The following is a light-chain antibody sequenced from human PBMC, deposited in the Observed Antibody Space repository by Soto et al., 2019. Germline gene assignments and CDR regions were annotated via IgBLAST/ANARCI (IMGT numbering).Light chain of an antibody. CDR3: QQSGRP. CDR1: QSITSDY. CDR2: GAS. J-gene: IGKJ1*01. V-gene: IGKV3-20*01. Sequence: TQSPSTLSASVGDRVTITCRASQSITSDYLALYQQKPGQTPRLLIHGASSRATGIPDRFSGSGSGTDFTLTISRLEPEDSAVYYCQQSGRPFGQGTKVDI.